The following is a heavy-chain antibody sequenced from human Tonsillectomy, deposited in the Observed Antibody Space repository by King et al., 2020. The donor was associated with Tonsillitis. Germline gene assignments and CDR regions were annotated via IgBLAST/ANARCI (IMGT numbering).Heavy chain of an antibody. CDR2: ISYDGSNK. J-gene: IGHJ4*02. D-gene: IGHD3-3*01. CDR3: AREAWSGYWIDY. V-gene: IGHV3-30*04. Sequence: VQLVESGGGVVQPGRSLRLSCAASGFTFSSYAMHWVRQAPGKGLEWVAVISYDGSNKYYADSVKGRFTISRDNSKNTLYLQMNSLGAEDTAVYYCAREAWSGYWIDYWGQGTLVTVSS. CDR1: GFTFSSYA.